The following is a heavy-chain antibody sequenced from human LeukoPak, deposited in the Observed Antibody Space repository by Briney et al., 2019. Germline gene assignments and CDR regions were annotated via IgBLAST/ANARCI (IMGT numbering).Heavy chain of an antibody. CDR3: AKAFGTNGYYQLPIDD. V-gene: IGHV3-23*01. J-gene: IGHJ4*02. D-gene: IGHD3-22*01. Sequence: GGSLRLSCAASGFTFSNYAMNWVRQSPEKGLEWVSGISGSGGNTYYADSVKGRFTISRDNSKNTLYLQLNNLRAEDTAIYYCAKAFGTNGYYQLPIDDWGQGTLVTVSS. CDR2: ISGSGGNT. CDR1: GFTFSNYA.